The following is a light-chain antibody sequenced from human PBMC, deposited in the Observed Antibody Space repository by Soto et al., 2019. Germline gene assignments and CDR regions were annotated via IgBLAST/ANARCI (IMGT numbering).Light chain of an antibody. J-gene: IGKJ4*01. CDR3: QQYGSAPT. CDR2: GAS. CDR1: QSVSSSY. Sequence: EIVLTQSPGTLSLSPGERATLSCRASQSVSSSYLAWYQQKPGQAPRLLIYGASSRATGIPDRFSGSGSGTDFTLNISRLEPEDVAVYYCQQYGSAPTFGGGTKVEIK. V-gene: IGKV3-20*01.